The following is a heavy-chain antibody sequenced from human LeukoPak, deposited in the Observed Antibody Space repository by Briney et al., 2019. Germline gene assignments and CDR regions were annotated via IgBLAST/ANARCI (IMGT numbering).Heavy chain of an antibody. Sequence: PGGSLRLSCAASGFTFSSYAMSWVRQAPGKGLEWVSAISGSGGSTYYADSVKGRFTISRDNSKNTLYLQMNSLRAEDTSVYYCAKGRLMVYAPFDYWGQGTLVTVSS. CDR2: ISGSGGST. CDR3: AKGRLMVYAPFDY. CDR1: GFTFSSYA. V-gene: IGHV3-23*01. D-gene: IGHD2-8*01. J-gene: IGHJ4*02.